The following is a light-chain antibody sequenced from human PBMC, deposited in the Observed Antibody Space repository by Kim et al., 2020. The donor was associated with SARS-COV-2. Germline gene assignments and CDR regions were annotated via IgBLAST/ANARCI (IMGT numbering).Light chain of an antibody. CDR2: RNN. J-gene: IGLJ2*01. CDR3: AAWDDSLSGVV. Sequence: GQRVTISCSGSSSNIESNYVSWYQQLPGTAPKLLIYRNNQRPSGVPDRFSGSKSGTSASLAISGLRSEDEADYYCAAWDDSLSGVVFGGGTQLTVL. V-gene: IGLV1-47*01. CDR1: SSNIESNY.